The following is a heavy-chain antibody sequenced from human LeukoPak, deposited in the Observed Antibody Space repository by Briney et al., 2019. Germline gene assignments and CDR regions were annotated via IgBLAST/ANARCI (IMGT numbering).Heavy chain of an antibody. CDR2: ISGSGDRT. J-gene: IGHJ4*02. CDR1: GFTFSSSA. D-gene: IGHD3-22*01. V-gene: IGHV3-23*01. Sequence: GGSLRLSCAASGFTFSSSAMTWVRQAPGKGLEWVSSISGSGDRTYYADSVKGRFTISRDNSKNTLYLQMNSLRAEDTAVYYCAKDARISMIVVVRGARPYYFDYWGQGTLVTVSS. CDR3: AKDARISMIVVVRGARPYYFDY.